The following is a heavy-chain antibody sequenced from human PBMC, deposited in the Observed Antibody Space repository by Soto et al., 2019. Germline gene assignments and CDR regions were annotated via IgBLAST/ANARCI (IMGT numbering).Heavy chain of an antibody. CDR2: ISSSSSNI. CDR3: AKESGAYDFFDY. CDR1: GFTFSSYS. Sequence: PGGSLRLSCAASGFTFSSYSMNWVRQAPGKGLEWVSAISSSSSNIYYADSVKGRFTISRDNSKNTLYLQMHSLRAEDTAVYYCAKESGAYDFFDYWGQGTLVTVSS. D-gene: IGHD5-12*01. J-gene: IGHJ4*02. V-gene: IGHV3-21*04.